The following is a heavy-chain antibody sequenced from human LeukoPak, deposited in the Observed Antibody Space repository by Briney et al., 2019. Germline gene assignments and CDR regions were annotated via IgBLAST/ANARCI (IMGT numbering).Heavy chain of an antibody. CDR1: GFTFSSYG. V-gene: IGHV3-30*03. CDR2: ISYDGSNK. Sequence: GGSLRLSCAASGFTFSSYGMHWVRQAPGKGLEWVAVISYDGSNKYYADSVKGRFTISRDNSKNTLYLQMNGLRAEDTAVYYCARVETPYGMDVWGQGTTVTISS. J-gene: IGHJ6*02. CDR3: ARVETPYGMDV.